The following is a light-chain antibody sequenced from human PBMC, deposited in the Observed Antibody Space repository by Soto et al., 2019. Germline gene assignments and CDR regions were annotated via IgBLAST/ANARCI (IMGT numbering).Light chain of an antibody. V-gene: IGLV2-14*01. CDR1: SSDVGGYNY. J-gene: IGLJ2*01. CDR3: SSYTSSSTVV. Sequence: QSALTQPASVSGSPGQSITISCTGTSSDVGGYNYVSWYQQHPGKAPKLMIYDVSNRPSGVSNRFSGSKSGNTASLTISGLHAEDAAYYYCSSYTSSSTVVFGGGTKLTVL. CDR2: DVS.